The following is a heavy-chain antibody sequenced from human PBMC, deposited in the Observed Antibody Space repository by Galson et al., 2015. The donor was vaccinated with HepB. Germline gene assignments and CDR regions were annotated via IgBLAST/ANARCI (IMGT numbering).Heavy chain of an antibody. J-gene: IGHJ5*02. Sequence: SETLSLTCAVYGGSFSGYYWSWIRQPPGRGLEWIGEINHSGSTNYNPSLKSRVTISVDTSKNQFSLKLSSVTAADTAVYYCARAQWLVLNWFDPWGQGTLVTVSS. V-gene: IGHV4-34*01. CDR2: INHSGST. CDR1: GGSFSGYY. CDR3: ARAQWLVLNWFDP. D-gene: IGHD6-19*01.